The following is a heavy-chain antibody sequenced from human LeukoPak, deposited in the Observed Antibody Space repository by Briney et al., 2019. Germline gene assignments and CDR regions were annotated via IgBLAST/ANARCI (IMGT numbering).Heavy chain of an antibody. CDR3: ARAPPGYCSGGSCYPFDY. D-gene: IGHD2-15*01. V-gene: IGHV3-66*02. Sequence: GGSLRLSCAASGFTVSSTYMTWVRQAPGEGLEWVSLIYSGGTTYHADSVKGRFTISRDNSKNTLYLQMNSLRVEDTAVYYCARAPPGYCSGGSCYPFDYWGQGTLVTVSS. J-gene: IGHJ4*02. CDR1: GFTVSSTY. CDR2: IYSGGTT.